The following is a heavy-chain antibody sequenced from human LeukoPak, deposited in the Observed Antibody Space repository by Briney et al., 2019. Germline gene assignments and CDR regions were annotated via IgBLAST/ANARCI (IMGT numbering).Heavy chain of an antibody. D-gene: IGHD3-22*01. Sequence: GGSLRLSCAASGFTFSSYSMNWVRQAPGKGLEWVSYISSSSSTIYYADSAKGRFTISRDNAKNSLYLQMNSLRAEDTAVYYCARDSYYDSSGYYYYYGMDVWGQGTTVTVSS. J-gene: IGHJ6*02. V-gene: IGHV3-48*01. CDR1: GFTFSSYS. CDR2: ISSSSSTI. CDR3: ARDSYYDSSGYYYYYGMDV.